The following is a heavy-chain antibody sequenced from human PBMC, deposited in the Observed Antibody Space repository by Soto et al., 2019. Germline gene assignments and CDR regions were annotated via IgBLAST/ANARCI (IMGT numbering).Heavy chain of an antibody. D-gene: IGHD2-15*01. CDR2: IYSGGST. CDR1: GFTVSSNY. V-gene: IGHV3-66*01. Sequence: ESGGGLVQPGGSLRLSCAASGFTVSSNYMSWVRQAPGKGLEWVSVIYSGGSTYYADSVKGRFTISRDNSKNTLYLQMNSLRAEDTAVYYCASRYCSGGSCLLRDYYYYYMDVWGKGTTVTVSS. CDR3: ASRYCSGGSCLLRDYYYYYMDV. J-gene: IGHJ6*03.